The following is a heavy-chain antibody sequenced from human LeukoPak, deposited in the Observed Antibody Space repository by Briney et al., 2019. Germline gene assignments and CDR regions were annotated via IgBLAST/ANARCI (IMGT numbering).Heavy chain of an antibody. CDR1: GGTFSSYT. D-gene: IGHD2-2*01. CDR2: IIPILGIA. J-gene: IGHJ6*03. Sequence: SVKVSCKASGGTFSSYTISWVRQAPGQGLEWMGRIIPILGIANYAQKFQGRVTITADKSTSTAYMELSSLRSEDTAVYYCARGVRVVPAANYYYYYYMDVWGKGTTATVSS. CDR3: ARGVRVVPAANYYYYYYMDV. V-gene: IGHV1-69*02.